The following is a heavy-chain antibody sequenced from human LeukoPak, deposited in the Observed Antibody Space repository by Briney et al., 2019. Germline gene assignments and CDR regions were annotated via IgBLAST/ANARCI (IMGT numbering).Heavy chain of an antibody. CDR2: ISSSSSYI. D-gene: IGHD2-15*01. J-gene: IGHJ4*02. Sequence: GGSLRLSCAASGFTFSSYSMNWVRQAPGKGLEWVSSISSSSSYIYYADSVKGRFTISRDNAKNSLYLQMNSLRGEDTAVHYCASRSVVAATLLPRGYWRQGTLVTVSS. CDR3: ASRSVVAATLLPRGY. V-gene: IGHV3-21*01. CDR1: GFTFSSYS.